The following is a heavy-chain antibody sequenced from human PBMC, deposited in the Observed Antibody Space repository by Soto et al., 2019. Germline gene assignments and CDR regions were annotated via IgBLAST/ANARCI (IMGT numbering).Heavy chain of an antibody. Sequence: PGGSLILSWAASGFTFSSYAMHWVRQAPGKGLEWVAVISYDGSNKYYADSVKGRFTISRDNSKNTLYLEMNSLRAEDTAVYYCARGSSSSWYKGWFDPWGQGTLVNVSS. CDR2: ISYDGSNK. CDR3: ARGSSSSWYKGWFDP. CDR1: GFTFSSYA. V-gene: IGHV3-30-3*01. D-gene: IGHD6-13*01. J-gene: IGHJ5*02.